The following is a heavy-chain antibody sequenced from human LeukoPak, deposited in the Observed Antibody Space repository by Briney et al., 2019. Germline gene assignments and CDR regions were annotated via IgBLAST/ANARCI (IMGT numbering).Heavy chain of an antibody. CDR1: GFTLSSCG. CDR3: VKEQSSGNYRTADF. V-gene: IGHV3-30*18. Sequence: PGGSLRLSCAASGFTLSSCGTHWVRQAPGKGLEWVAVITYDGITTYFDDSVKGRFTISRDTSKSMLYLQMNSLRPEDTAVYYCVKEQSSGNYRTADFWDQGTLVTVSS. D-gene: IGHD3-10*01. J-gene: IGHJ4*02. CDR2: ITYDGITT.